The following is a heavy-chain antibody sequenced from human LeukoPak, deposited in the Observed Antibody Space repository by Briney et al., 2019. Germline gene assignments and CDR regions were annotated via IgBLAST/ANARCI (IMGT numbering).Heavy chain of an antibody. D-gene: IGHD3-10*01. Sequence: ASVKVSCKASVYTFTGYYMHWVRQAPGQGLEWMGWINPNSGGTNYAQKFQGRVTMARDTSISTAYMELSRLRSDDTAVYYCARDYYGSGNDNWFDPWGQGTLVTVSS. CDR2: INPNSGGT. CDR3: ARDYYGSGNDNWFDP. V-gene: IGHV1-2*02. CDR1: VYTFTGYY. J-gene: IGHJ5*02.